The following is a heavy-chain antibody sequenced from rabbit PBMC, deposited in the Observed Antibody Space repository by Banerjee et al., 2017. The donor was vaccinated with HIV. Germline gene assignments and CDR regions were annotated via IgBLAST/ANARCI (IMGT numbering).Heavy chain of an antibody. CDR1: GIDFSTYG. D-gene: IGHD2-1*01. Sequence: QEQLVESGGGLVTLGGSLILSCKASGIDFSTYGITWVRQAPGKGLEWIAYIYPDYGTTDYAAWAKGRFTISLDNAQNTVFLQMTRLTAADTATNFCVRDHSYDDYGDYLAFDLWGPGTL. CDR2: IYPDYGTT. V-gene: IGHV1S47*01. CDR3: VRDHSYDDYGDYLAFDL. J-gene: IGHJ4*01.